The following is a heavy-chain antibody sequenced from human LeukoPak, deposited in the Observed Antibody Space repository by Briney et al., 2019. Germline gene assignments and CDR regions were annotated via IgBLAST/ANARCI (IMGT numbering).Heavy chain of an antibody. D-gene: IGHD2-8*01. CDR3: AKDLYPLDYYFDY. CDR2: ISGSGGSR. V-gene: IGHV3-23*01. Sequence: GGSLRLSCAASGFTLSSYAMSWVRQAPGKGLEWVSAISGSGGSRYYADSVKGRFTISRDNSKNTLYLQMNSLRAEDTAVYYCAKDLYPLDYYFDYWGQGTLVTVSS. J-gene: IGHJ4*02. CDR1: GFTLSSYA.